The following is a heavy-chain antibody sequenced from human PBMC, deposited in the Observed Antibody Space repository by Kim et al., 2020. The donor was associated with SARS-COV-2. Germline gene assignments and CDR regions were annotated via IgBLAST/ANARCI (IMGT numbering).Heavy chain of an antibody. Sequence: DSLKGRFTISRDNSKNTLYLQMNSLKAEDTAVYYCAKDLGLGASWIDENIWGQGTMVTVSS. CDR3: AKDLGLGASWIDENI. D-gene: IGHD3-16*01. V-gene: IGHV3-23*01. J-gene: IGHJ3*02.